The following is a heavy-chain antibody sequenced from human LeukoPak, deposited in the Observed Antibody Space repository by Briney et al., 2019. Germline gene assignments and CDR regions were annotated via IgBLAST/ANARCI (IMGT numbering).Heavy chain of an antibody. CDR1: GYTFTSYY. J-gene: IGHJ4*02. Sequence: GASVKVSCKASGYTFTSYYMHWVREAPGQGLELMGIINPSGGSTSYAQKFQGRVTMTRDTSTSTVYMELSSLRSEDTAVYYCARGWHDCGGDCYSRLLDYWGQGTLVTVSS. CDR3: ARGWHDCGGDCYSRLLDY. D-gene: IGHD2-21*01. CDR2: INPSGGST. V-gene: IGHV1-46*03.